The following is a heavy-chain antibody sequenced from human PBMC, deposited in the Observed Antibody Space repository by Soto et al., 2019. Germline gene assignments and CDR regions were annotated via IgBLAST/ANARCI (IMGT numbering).Heavy chain of an antibody. CDR3: AILSLGVDP. D-gene: IGHD3-16*01. V-gene: IGHV3-74*01. J-gene: IGHJ5*02. CDR2: INAVGSGT. Sequence: EVQLVESGGGLVQPGGSLRLSCAASGFPFNTYWMHWVRQAPGEGLVWVSRINAVGSGTTYADSVKGRFTVSRDNANNMLYLQMNSLRAEDTAVYYCAILSLGVDPWGQGTLVTVSS. CDR1: GFPFNTYW.